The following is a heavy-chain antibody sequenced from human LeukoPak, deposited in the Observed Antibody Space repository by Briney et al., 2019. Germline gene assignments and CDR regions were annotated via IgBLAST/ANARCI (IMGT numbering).Heavy chain of an antibody. Sequence: SETLSLTCTVSSASISTYYWSWVRQPPGKGLEWIAYISPSGSTNYSPSLKSRLTVSVDTSRNQVSLKLSSVTAGDTAVYYCARHLPITVTGPHSCHPMDVWGKGTTVSVSS. D-gene: IGHD4-17*01. CDR3: ARHLPITVTGPHSCHPMDV. CDR2: ISPSGST. V-gene: IGHV4-4*09. J-gene: IGHJ6*03. CDR1: SASISTYY.